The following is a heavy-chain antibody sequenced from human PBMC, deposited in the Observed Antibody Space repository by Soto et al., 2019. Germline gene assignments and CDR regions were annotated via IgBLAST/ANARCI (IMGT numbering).Heavy chain of an antibody. D-gene: IGHD2-21*02. CDR1: GFTFSDYY. CDR2: ISSSSSYT. V-gene: IGHV3-11*03. Sequence: GSLRLSCAASGFTFSDYYMSWIRQAPGKGLEWVSYISSSSSYTNYADSVKGRFTISRDNSKNTVHLEMNNLRAEDMAFYYCEKLRRQAYGDYYLDSWGQGTQVTVYS. J-gene: IGHJ4*02. CDR3: EKLRRQAYGDYYLDS.